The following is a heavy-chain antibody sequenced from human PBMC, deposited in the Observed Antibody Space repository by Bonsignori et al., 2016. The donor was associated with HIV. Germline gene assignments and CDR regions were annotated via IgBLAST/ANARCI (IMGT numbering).Heavy chain of an antibody. CDR2: ISGSGGST. J-gene: IGHJ4*02. Sequence: VRQAPGKGLEWVSAISGSGGSTYYADSVKGRFTISRDNSKNTLYLQMNSLRAEDTAVYYCANYPYHKWELQPIDYWGQGTLVTVSS. CDR3: ANYPYHKWELQPIDY. D-gene: IGHD1-26*01. V-gene: IGHV3-23*01.